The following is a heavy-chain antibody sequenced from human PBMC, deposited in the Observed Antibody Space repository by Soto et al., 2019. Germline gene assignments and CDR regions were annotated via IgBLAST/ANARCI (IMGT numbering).Heavy chain of an antibody. CDR3: GRHRTMIGAFDY. V-gene: IGHV3-23*01. CDR2: IRGSGDST. J-gene: IGHJ4*02. Sequence: GGSLRLSCAASGFTFGNYALSWVRQAPGKGLEWVSAIRGSGDSTYYADSVKGRFTISRDNSKNPLHRQSNSLRGDDTAVYYCGRHRTMIGAFDYWGQGTLVAFSS. D-gene: IGHD3-22*01. CDR1: GFTFGNYA.